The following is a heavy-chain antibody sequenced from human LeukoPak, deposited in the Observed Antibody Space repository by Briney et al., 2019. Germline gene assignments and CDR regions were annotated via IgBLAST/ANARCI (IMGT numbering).Heavy chain of an antibody. V-gene: IGHV4-39*01. CDR3: ARLGVTFDI. J-gene: IGHJ3*02. D-gene: IGHD3-3*01. CDR2: IYYSGSS. CDR1: DGSISSSSYY. Sequence: SETLSLTCTVSDGSISSSSYYWGWIRQPPGKGLEWIGSIYYSGSSYYNPSLKSRVTISVDTSKNLFSLKLSSVTAADTAVYYCARLGVTFDIWGQGTMVTVSS.